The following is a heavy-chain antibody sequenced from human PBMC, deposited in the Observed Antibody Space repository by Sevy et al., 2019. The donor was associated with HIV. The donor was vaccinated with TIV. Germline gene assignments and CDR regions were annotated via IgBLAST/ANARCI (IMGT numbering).Heavy chain of an antibody. V-gene: IGHV4-59*01. Sequence: SETLSINCTVSGGSMRDYYWSWIRQSPGKGLEWIGYMHHSGRIDYDPSLKSRVTISMDTSKSHFSLNVRSVTAADTAVYFCARVQRKYYDFWTGFGYVDSWGQGTQVTVSS. CDR2: MHHSGRI. CDR1: GGSMRDYY. CDR3: ARVQRKYYDFWTGFGYVDS. D-gene: IGHD3-3*01. J-gene: IGHJ5*01.